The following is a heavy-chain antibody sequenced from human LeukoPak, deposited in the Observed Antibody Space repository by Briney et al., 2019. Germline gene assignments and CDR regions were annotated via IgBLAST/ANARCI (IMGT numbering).Heavy chain of an antibody. D-gene: IGHD2/OR15-2a*01. J-gene: IGHJ5*01. CDR1: GFIFEDFA. Sequence: PGGSLRLSCVASGFIFEDFAIHSVRQAPGKGLEWVSIVSFDGTNNFYADSVNGRFTVSRDNSKNTVYLHMNSLGPDDTAVYFCARDRNVIGADFDSWGQGTLVTVSS. CDR3: ARDRNVIGADFDS. V-gene: IGHV3-30*04. CDR2: VSFDGTNN.